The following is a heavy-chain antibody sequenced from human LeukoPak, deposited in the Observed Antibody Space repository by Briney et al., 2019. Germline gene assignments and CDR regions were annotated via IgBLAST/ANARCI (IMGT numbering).Heavy chain of an antibody. CDR2: IRYDGSNE. Sequence: PGGSLRLSCTTSGFSFSNFGMHWVRQAPDKGLEWLAFIRYDGSNEYSADSVKGRFTISRDNSRNTLFLQMDSLRSEDTAVYYCARDLGLFGDFDYWGQGTLVIVSS. V-gene: IGHV3-30*02. D-gene: IGHD3-16*01. J-gene: IGHJ4*02. CDR3: ARDLGLFGDFDY. CDR1: GFSFSNFG.